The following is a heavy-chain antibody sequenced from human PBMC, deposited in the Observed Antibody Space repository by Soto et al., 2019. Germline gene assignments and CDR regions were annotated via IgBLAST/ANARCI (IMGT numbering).Heavy chain of an antibody. CDR1: GFSFSYAW. D-gene: IGHD2-15*01. CDR2: VKSKTDGGTA. V-gene: IGHV3-15*01. J-gene: IGHJ6*02. CDR3: TTDCSGGSCYPGAYYYYYGMDV. Sequence: EVQLVESGGGLVKPGGSLRLSCTASGFSFSYAWMSWVRQAPGKGLEWVGRVKSKTDGGTADYAAPVKGRFTISRDDSKTTVYPQMNSLKTEDTAVYYCTTDCSGGSCYPGAYYYYYGMDVWGQGTTVTVSS.